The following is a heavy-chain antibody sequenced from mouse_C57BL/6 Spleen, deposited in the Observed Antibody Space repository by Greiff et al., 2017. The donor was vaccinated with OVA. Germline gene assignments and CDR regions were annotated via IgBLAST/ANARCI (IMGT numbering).Heavy chain of an antibody. J-gene: IGHJ4*01. V-gene: IGHV1-55*01. CDR3: ARGGDYYGSSYYAMDY. Sequence: QVQLKQPGAELVKPGASVKLSCKASGYTFTSYWITWVKQRPGQGLEWIGDIYPGSGSTNYTEKFKSKATLTGDTSSSTAYMQLSSLTSEDSAVYYCARGGDYYGSSYYAMDYWGQGTSVTVSS. CDR1: GYTFTSYW. CDR2: IYPGSGST. D-gene: IGHD1-1*01.